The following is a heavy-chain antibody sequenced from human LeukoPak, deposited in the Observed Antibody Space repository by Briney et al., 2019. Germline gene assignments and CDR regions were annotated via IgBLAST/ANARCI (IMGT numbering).Heavy chain of an antibody. CDR1: GFTFDDYG. CDR3: SGGIRLGELSS. J-gene: IGHJ5*02. D-gene: IGHD3-16*02. CDR2: INWNGGST. V-gene: IGHV3-20*04. Sequence: PGGSLRLSCAASGFTFDDYGISWVRQAPGKGLEWVSGINWNGGSTGYADSVKGRFTISRDNAKNSLYLQMNSLRAEDTALYYCSGGIRLGELSSWGQGTLVTVSS.